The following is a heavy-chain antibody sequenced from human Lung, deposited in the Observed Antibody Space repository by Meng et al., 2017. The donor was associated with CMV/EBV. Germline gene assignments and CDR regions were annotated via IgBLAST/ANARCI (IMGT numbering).Heavy chain of an antibody. J-gene: IGHJ6*02. CDR1: GFTLNRYT. Sequence: SCVASGFTLNRYTMHWVRQAPGKGLEWVALISYDGSTEYYGDSVRGRFSISRDTSKNTLYVHMNGLRPEDTAIYYCARDVITLGYSAMEVWAQGNXVNGAS. V-gene: IGHV3-30*04. CDR3: ARDVITLGYSAMEV. D-gene: IGHD2-21*01. CDR2: ISYDGSTE.